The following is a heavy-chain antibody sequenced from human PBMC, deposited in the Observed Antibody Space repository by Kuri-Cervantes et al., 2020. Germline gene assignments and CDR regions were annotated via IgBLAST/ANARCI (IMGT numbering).Heavy chain of an antibody. CDR1: GYTFTGYY. Sequence: ASVKVSCKVSGYTFTGYYMHWVRQAPGQGLEWMGWINPNSGGTNYAQKFQGRVTMTRDTSISTAYMELSRLRSDDTAVYYCAREGSTVYYYYYYGMDVWGQGTTVTVSS. J-gene: IGHJ6*02. D-gene: IGHD3-10*01. CDR3: AREGSTVYYYYYYGMDV. V-gene: IGHV1-2*02. CDR2: INPNSGGT.